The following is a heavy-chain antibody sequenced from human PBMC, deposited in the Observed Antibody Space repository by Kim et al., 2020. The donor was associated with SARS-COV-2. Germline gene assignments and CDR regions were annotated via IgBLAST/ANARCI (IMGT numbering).Heavy chain of an antibody. J-gene: IGHJ1*01. D-gene: IGHD1-1*01. CDR3: ARAQWYNWNDVIV. Sequence: GGSLRLSCAASGFTFSSYAMHWVRQAPGKGLEWVAVISYDGSNKYYADSVKGRFTISRDNSKNTLYLQMNSLRAEDTAVYYCARAQWYNWNDVIVWGQGTL. CDR1: GFTFSSYA. V-gene: IGHV3-30*04. CDR2: ISYDGSNK.